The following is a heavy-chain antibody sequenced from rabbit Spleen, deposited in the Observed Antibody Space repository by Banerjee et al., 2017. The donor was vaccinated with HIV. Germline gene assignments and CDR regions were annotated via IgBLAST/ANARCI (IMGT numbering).Heavy chain of an antibody. V-gene: IGHV1S40*01. J-gene: IGHJ4*01. D-gene: IGHD8-1*01. CDR3: AREDGGSSSPNL. CDR2: IYTGKSGSI. CDR1: GFSLSSGYY. Sequence: QSLEESGGDLVKPGASLTLTCKASGFSLSSGYYMCWVRQAPGKGLEWIACIYTGKSGSIYYASWAEGRFTISKTSPTTVTLQMTSLTVADTATYFCAREDGGSSSPNLWGPGTLVTVS.